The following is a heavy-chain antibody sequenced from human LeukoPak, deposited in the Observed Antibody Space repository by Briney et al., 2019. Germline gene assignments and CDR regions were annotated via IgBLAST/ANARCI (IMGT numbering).Heavy chain of an antibody. CDR2: ITGDGDNT. CDR3: AKKDLPYDGSGDDSFDI. D-gene: IGHD3-22*01. Sequence: GGSLRLSCAASGFTFDDYAMHWVRQAPGKGLEWVSLITGDGDNTYYTDSVKGRFTISRDNSKNSLYLQMYSLRAEDTALYYCAKKDLPYDGSGDDSFDIWGQGTMVTV. J-gene: IGHJ3*02. V-gene: IGHV3-43*02. CDR1: GFTFDDYA.